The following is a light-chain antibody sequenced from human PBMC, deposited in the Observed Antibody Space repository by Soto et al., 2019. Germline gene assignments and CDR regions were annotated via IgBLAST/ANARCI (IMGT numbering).Light chain of an antibody. V-gene: IGKV3D-20*02. CDR3: QQYNKWPPWT. CDR2: AAS. Sequence: EIVLTQSPATLSLSPWERATLSCRASRSFASSYLAWYQHKPGQAPRLLIYAASSRATGIPDRFIGSGSGTDFTLTISRLEPDDFAVYFCQQYNKWPPWTFGHGTKVDIK. CDR1: RSFASSY. J-gene: IGKJ1*01.